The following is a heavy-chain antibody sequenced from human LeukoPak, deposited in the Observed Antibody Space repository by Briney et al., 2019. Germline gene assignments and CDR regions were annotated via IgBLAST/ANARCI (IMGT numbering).Heavy chain of an antibody. V-gene: IGHV4-34*01. Sequence: SETLSLTCAVYGGSFSGYYWSWIRQPPGKGLEWIGEINHSGSTNYNPSLKSRVTISVDTSKNQFSLKLSSVTAADTAVYYCARGRVFSPMDVWGQGTTVTVSS. CDR1: GGSFSGYY. D-gene: IGHD3-10*01. CDR3: ARGRVFSPMDV. CDR2: INHSGST. J-gene: IGHJ6*02.